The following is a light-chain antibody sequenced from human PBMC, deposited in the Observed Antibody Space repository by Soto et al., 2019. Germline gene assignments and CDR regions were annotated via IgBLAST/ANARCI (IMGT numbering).Light chain of an antibody. CDR3: QRYDSYSEA. CDR2: KAS. Sequence: DIQMTQSPSTLSGSVGDRVTITCRASQTISSWLAWYQQKPGKAPKLLIYKASTLKSGVPSRFSGSGSGTEFTLTISSLQPDDFATYYCQRYDSYSEAFGQVTKVEL. J-gene: IGKJ1*01. CDR1: QTISSW. V-gene: IGKV1-5*03.